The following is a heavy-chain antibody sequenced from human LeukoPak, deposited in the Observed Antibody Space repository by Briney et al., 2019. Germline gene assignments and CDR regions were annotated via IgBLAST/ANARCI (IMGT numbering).Heavy chain of an antibody. CDR3: AKAFGDYEATLTDY. Sequence: GGSLRLSCAASGFIFSSYGMHWVRQAPGKGLEWVAFIRYDGSNKYYADSVKGRFTISRDNSKNTLYLQMNSLRAEDTAVYYCAKAFGDYEATLTDYWGQGTLVTVSS. D-gene: IGHD4-17*01. J-gene: IGHJ4*02. CDR1: GFIFSSYG. CDR2: IRYDGSNK. V-gene: IGHV3-30*02.